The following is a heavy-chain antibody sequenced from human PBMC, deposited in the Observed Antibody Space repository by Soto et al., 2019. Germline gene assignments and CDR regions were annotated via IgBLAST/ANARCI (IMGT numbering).Heavy chain of an antibody. V-gene: IGHV1-46*01. D-gene: IGHD4-17*01. J-gene: IGHJ6*02. Sequence: ASVKVSFKASGYTFTSYYMHWVRQAPGQGLEWMGIINPSGGSTSYAQKFQGRVTMTRDTSTSTVYMELSSLRSEDTAVYYCARVRSTVVTRTAGFYYYYGMDVWGQGTTVTVSS. CDR1: GYTFTSYY. CDR2: INPSGGST. CDR3: ARVRSTVVTRTAGFYYYYGMDV.